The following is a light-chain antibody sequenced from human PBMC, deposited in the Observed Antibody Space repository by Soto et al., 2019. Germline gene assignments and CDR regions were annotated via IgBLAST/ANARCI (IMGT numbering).Light chain of an antibody. CDR3: QQYEAVVT. CDR1: QSITEK. J-gene: IGKJ1*01. Sequence: EIVMTQSPDTLSVSPGERATLSCRASQSITEKVVWYQQKSGQAPRLLIYGAFTRAAGVPARFSGSGSGTDFTLTISRLEPEDVAVYYCQQYEAVVTFGQGTKVDI. V-gene: IGKV3-15*01. CDR2: GAF.